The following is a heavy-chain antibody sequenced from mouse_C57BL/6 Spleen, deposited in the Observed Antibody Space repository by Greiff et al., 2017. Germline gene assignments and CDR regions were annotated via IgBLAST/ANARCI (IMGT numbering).Heavy chain of an antibody. CDR2: IYPGSGST. J-gene: IGHJ4*01. CDR3: AMGTTVADAMDY. Sequence: QVQLQQPGAELVKPGASVKMSCKASGYTFTSYWITWVKQRPGQGLEWIGDIYPGSGSTNYNEKFKSKATLTVDTSSSTAYMQLSSLTSEDSAVYYCAMGTTVADAMDYWGQGTSVTVAS. CDR1: GYTFTSYW. D-gene: IGHD1-1*01. V-gene: IGHV1-55*01.